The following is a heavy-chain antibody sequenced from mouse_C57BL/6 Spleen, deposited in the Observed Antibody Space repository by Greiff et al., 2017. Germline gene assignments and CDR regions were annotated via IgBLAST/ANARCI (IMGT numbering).Heavy chain of an antibody. Sequence: QVHVKQPGAELVKPGASVKLSCKASGYTFTSYWMQWVKQRPGQGLEWIGEIDPSDSYTNYNQKFKGKATLTVDTSSSTAYMQLSSLTSEDSAVYYCARSPSSSWFAYWGQGTLVTVSA. D-gene: IGHD1-1*01. V-gene: IGHV1-50*01. CDR1: GYTFTSYW. CDR3: ARSPSSSWFAY. J-gene: IGHJ3*01. CDR2: IDPSDSYT.